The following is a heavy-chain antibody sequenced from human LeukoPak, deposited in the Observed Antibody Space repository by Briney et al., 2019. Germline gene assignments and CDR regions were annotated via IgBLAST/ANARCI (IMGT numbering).Heavy chain of an antibody. CDR2: IYYSGST. CDR1: GGSISSYY. CDR3: ARVERYFDWLYYPN. V-gene: IGHV4-59*01. D-gene: IGHD3-9*01. J-gene: IGHJ4*02. Sequence: PSETLSLTCTVSGGSISSYYWSWIRQPPGKGLEWIGYIYYSGSTNYNPSLKSRVTISVDTSKNQFSLKLSFVTAADTAVYYCARVERYFDWLYYPNWGQGTLVTVSS.